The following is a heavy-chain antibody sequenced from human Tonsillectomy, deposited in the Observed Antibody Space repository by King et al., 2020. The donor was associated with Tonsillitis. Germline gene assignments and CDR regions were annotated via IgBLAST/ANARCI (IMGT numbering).Heavy chain of an antibody. CDR2: ISTGSVSI. CDR3: TTVFNYNLSPGDV. Sequence: VQLVESGGGLVKPGGSLRLSCAASGFIFSNQGINWVRQAPGKGLEWVSSISTGSVSIYYADSVKGRFTISRDNAKHLLYLQMDSLRAEDTALYYCTTVFNYNLSPGDVWGQGTTVTVSS. J-gene: IGHJ6*02. V-gene: IGHV3-21*01. D-gene: IGHD1-1*01. CDR1: GFIFSNQG.